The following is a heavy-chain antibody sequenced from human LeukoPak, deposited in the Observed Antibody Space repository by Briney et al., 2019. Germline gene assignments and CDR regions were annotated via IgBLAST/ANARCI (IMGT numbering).Heavy chain of an antibody. V-gene: IGHV4-59*01. J-gene: IGHJ4*02. D-gene: IGHD6-19*01. CDR1: GGSISTYY. CDR3: ARGSGWYFY. CDR2: IYYSGST. Sequence: SETLSLTCTVSGGSISTYYWRWIRQPPGKGLEWIWYIYYSGSTNYNPSLKSRVTISVDTSKNQFSLKLSSATAADVAVYYCARGSGWYFYWGQGTLVTVSS.